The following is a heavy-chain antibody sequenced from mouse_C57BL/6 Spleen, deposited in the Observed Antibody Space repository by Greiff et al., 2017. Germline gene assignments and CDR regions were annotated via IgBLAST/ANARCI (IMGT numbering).Heavy chain of an antibody. CDR1: GYTFTDYY. Sequence: EVQLQQSGPELVKPGASVKISCKASGYTFTDYYMNWVKQSHGKSLEWIGDINPNNGGTSYNQKFKGKATLTVDKSSITAYMELRSLTSEDSAVYYCARGGEFAYWGQGTLVTVSA. J-gene: IGHJ3*01. CDR3: ARGGEFAY. V-gene: IGHV1-26*01. CDR2: INPNNGGT.